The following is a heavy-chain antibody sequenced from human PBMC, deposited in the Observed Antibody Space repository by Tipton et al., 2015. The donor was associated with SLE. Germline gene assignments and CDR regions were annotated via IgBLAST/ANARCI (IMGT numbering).Heavy chain of an antibody. Sequence: SLRLSCAASGFTFSTYAMHWVRQAPGKGLEWVAVISKDGSYRDYADSVKGRFTISRDNSKNTLFLQMNSLRAEDTAVYYCAKDFLTGTLDYWGQGTLVTVSS. D-gene: IGHD1-7*01. CDR3: AKDFLTGTLDY. CDR1: GFTFSTYA. CDR2: ISKDGSYR. V-gene: IGHV3-30*04. J-gene: IGHJ4*02.